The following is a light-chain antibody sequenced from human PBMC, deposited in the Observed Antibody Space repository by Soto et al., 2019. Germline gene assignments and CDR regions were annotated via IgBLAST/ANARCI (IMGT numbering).Light chain of an antibody. Sequence: QSALTQPASVSGSPGQSITISCTGTRSDIGAYNFVSWYQQHPGEAPKLIIYDVNVRPSGVSNRFSGSKSGNTASLTISGLPAEDEADYYCTSWTSSTTMIFGGGTKLTVL. CDR3: TSWTSSTTMI. V-gene: IGLV2-14*03. CDR1: RSDIGAYNF. J-gene: IGLJ2*01. CDR2: DVN.